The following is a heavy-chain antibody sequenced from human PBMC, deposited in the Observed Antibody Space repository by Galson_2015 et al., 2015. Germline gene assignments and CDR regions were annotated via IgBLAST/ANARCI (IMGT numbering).Heavy chain of an antibody. CDR3: AKDSVDFDC. CDR2: ISGSGAYT. V-gene: IGHV3-23*01. J-gene: IGHJ4*02. D-gene: IGHD5/OR15-5a*01. Sequence: ISGSGAYTYYANSLKGRFTITRDNSTNTLYLQMNSLRAEDSDLYYCAKDSVDFDCWGQGTLVTVSS.